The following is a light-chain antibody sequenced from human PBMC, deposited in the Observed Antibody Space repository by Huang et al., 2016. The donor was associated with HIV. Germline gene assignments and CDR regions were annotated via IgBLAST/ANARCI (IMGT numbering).Light chain of an antibody. J-gene: IGKJ5*01. CDR3: QQSYSNLIT. Sequence: DIQMTQSPSSLSASIGDRVTITCRASQAINGYLNWYQQRPSQAPRLLIFDASTLHSGVPSRFIGSGSGTDFTLTINDVQSEDVATYFCQQSYSNLITFGQGSRLEI. CDR2: DAS. CDR1: QAINGY. V-gene: IGKV1-39*01.